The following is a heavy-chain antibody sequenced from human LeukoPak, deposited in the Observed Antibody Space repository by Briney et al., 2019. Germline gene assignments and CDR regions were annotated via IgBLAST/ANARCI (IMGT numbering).Heavy chain of an antibody. D-gene: IGHD3-9*01. Sequence: ASVKVSCKASGYTFTSYGISWVRQAPGQGLEWMGWISAYNGNTNYAQKLQGRVTMTTDTSTSTAYMELRSLRSDGTAVYYCARGYYDTLTGYYPLDYWGQGTLVTVSS. V-gene: IGHV1-18*01. CDR3: ARGYYDTLTGYYPLDY. CDR1: GYTFTSYG. J-gene: IGHJ4*02. CDR2: ISAYNGNT.